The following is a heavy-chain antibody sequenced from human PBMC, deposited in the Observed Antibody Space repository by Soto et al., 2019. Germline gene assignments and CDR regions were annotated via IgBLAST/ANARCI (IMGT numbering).Heavy chain of an antibody. D-gene: IGHD2-2*01. Sequence: GGSLRLSCAASGFTFSDYYMSWIRQAPGKGLEWVSYISSSGSTIYYADSVKGRFTISRDNAKNSLYLQMNSLRAEDTAVYYCASGDDIVVVPAIDYWGQGTLVTVSS. J-gene: IGHJ4*02. CDR2: ISSSGSTI. V-gene: IGHV3-11*01. CDR3: ASGDDIVVVPAIDY. CDR1: GFTFSDYY.